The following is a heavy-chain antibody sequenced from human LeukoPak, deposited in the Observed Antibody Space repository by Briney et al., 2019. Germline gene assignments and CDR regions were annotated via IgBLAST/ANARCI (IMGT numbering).Heavy chain of an antibody. Sequence: GGSLRLSCAASGFTFSGHWMTWVRQAPGKGLEWVANIKQDGSEKYYVDSVKGRFTISRDNAKNSLYLQMNSLRAEDTAVYYCARVMGSGWTGFDYWGQGTLVTVSS. CDR3: ARVMGSGWTGFDY. CDR1: GFTFSGHW. J-gene: IGHJ4*02. D-gene: IGHD6-19*01. V-gene: IGHV3-7*03. CDR2: IKQDGSEK.